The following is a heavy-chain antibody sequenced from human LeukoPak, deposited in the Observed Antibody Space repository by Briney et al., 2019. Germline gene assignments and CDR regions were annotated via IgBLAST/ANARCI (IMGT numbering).Heavy chain of an antibody. V-gene: IGHV3-48*03. CDR1: GFTFSSYE. CDR3: ARDDILTGYFAQTYFDY. Sequence: GGSLRLSCAASGFTFSSYEMNWVRQAPGKGLEWVSYISSSGSTIYYAGSVKGRFTISRDNAKNSLYLQMNSLRAEDTAVYYCARDDILTGYFAQTYFDYWGQGTLVTVSS. J-gene: IGHJ4*02. D-gene: IGHD3-9*01. CDR2: ISSSGSTI.